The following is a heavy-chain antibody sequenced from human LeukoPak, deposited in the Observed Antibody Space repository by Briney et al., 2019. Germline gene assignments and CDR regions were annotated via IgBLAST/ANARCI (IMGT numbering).Heavy chain of an antibody. CDR2: INNDGSST. D-gene: IGHD3-22*01. CDR1: GFTFSSYW. Sequence: TGGSLRLSCAASGFTFSSYWMHWVRQAPGKGLVWVSHINNDGSSTTYADSVKGRFTISRDNAKNTLYLQTNSLRDEDTAVYYCARVAYYYDISDYYSHAFDIWGQGTMVTVSS. CDR3: ARVAYYYDISDYYSHAFDI. V-gene: IGHV3-74*01. J-gene: IGHJ3*02.